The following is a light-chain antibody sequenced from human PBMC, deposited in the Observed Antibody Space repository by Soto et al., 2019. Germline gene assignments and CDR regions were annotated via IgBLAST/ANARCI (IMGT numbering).Light chain of an antibody. CDR3: HQYVSSPLYT. CDR1: QSVSSSY. V-gene: IGKV3-20*01. CDR2: GAS. Sequence: EIVLTQSPGTLSLSPGERATLSCRASQSVSSSYLAWYQQKPGQAPRLLIYGASSRATGIPDRFSGSGSGTDFTLTISRREPDDFAVYYCHQYVSSPLYTFGQGTKLEIK. J-gene: IGKJ2*01.